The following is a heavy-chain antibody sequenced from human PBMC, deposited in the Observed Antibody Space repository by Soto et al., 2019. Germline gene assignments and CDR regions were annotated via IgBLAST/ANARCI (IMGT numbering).Heavy chain of an antibody. Sequence: SETLSLTCTVSGGSISSYYWSWIRQPAGKGLEWIGRIYTSGSTNYNPSLKSRVTMSVDTSKNQLSLKLSSVTAADAAVYYCARLHYYDSSGYYPGYYFDYWGQGTLVTVSS. J-gene: IGHJ4*02. CDR1: GGSISSYY. V-gene: IGHV4-4*07. D-gene: IGHD3-22*01. CDR2: IYTSGST. CDR3: ARLHYYDSSGYYPGYYFDY.